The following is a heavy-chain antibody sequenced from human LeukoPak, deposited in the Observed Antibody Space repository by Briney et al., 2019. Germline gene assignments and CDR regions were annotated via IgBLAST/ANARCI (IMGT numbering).Heavy chain of an antibody. CDR1: GGTFSSYA. CDR3: ARDPSIVVVPAAIPNYYYYGMDV. CDR2: IIPILGIA. D-gene: IGHD2-2*01. J-gene: IGHJ6*02. Sequence: SVKVSCTASGGTFSSYAISWVRQAPGQGLEWMGRIIPILGIANYAQKFQGRVTITADKSTSTAYMELSSLRSEDTAVYYCARDPSIVVVPAAIPNYYYYGMDVWGQGTTVTVSS. V-gene: IGHV1-69*04.